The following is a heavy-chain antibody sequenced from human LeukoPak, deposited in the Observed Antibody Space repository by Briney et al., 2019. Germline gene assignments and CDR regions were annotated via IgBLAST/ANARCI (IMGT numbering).Heavy chain of an antibody. CDR2: INPNSGGT. CDR1: GYTFTVYY. D-gene: IGHD5-18*01. CDR3: AREEAHGYSYGFDY. V-gene: IGHV1-2*02. J-gene: IGHJ4*02. Sequence: ASVTVSCKASGYTFTVYYMHWVRQAPGQGLEWMGWINPNSGGTNYAQKFQGRVTMTRDTSISTAYMELSRLRSDDTAVYYCAREEAHGYSYGFDYWGQGTLVTVSS.